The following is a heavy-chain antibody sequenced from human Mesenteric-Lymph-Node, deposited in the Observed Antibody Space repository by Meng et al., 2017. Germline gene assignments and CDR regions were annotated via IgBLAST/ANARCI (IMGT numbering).Heavy chain of an antibody. CDR3: ARDWYRDNYYYGMDV. J-gene: IGHJ6*02. CDR1: GFSFSNYW. V-gene: IGHV3-7*01. Sequence: GEFLKISCAASGFSFSNYWMNWVRQTPGKGLEYVANIKADGSEKYYLDSVEGRFTISRDNAQNSLYLQMFSLRAEDTAVYYCARDWYRDNYYYGMDVWGQGTTVTVSS. D-gene: IGHD4-17*01. CDR2: IKADGSEK.